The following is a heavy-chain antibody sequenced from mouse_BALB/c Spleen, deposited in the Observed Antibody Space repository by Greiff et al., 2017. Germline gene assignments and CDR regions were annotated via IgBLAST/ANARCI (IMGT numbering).Heavy chain of an antibody. Sequence: DVKLVESGGGLVQPGGSRKLSCAASGFTFSDYGMAWVRQAPGKGPEWVAFISNLAYSIYYADTVTGRFTISRENAKNTLYLEMSSLRSEDTAMYYCARDLGYYDYWGQGTTLTVSS. CDR1: GFTFSDYG. J-gene: IGHJ2*01. V-gene: IGHV5-15*02. CDR3: ARDLGYYDY. D-gene: IGHD3-1*01. CDR2: ISNLAYSI.